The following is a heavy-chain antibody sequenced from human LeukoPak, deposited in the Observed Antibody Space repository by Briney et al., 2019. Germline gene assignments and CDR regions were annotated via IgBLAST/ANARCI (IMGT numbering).Heavy chain of an antibody. D-gene: IGHD3-10*01. CDR3: ARSYFGSGTFNGFDY. CDR2: IYHSGTT. CDR1: GTPISLSNW. V-gene: IGHV4-4*02. Sequence: SGTLSLTCAVSGTPISLSNWWTWVRQPPGKGLEWIREIYHSGTTNYNPSLKSRVTISLDKSRNQFSLNLNSVSAADTAVYYCARSYFGSGTFNGFDYWGQGTLVTVSS. J-gene: IGHJ4*02.